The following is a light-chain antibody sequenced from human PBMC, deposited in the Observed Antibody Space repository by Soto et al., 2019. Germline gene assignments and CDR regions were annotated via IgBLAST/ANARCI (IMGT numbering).Light chain of an antibody. Sequence: EIVMTQSPATLSVSPGERATLSCRASQSVSSNLAWYQQKPGQAPRLLIYGASTRATGIPARFSGSGSGTEFTLTISSLQSEDFAVYYCKQYNNWPVAFGQGTKVEIK. CDR1: QSVSSN. CDR3: KQYNNWPVA. J-gene: IGKJ1*01. CDR2: GAS. V-gene: IGKV3-15*01.